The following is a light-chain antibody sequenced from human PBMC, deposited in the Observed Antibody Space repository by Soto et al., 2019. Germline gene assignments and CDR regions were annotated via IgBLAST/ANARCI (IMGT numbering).Light chain of an antibody. J-gene: IGLJ1*01. CDR3: SSYTTSSTYV. CDR2: EVS. CDR1: SSDVGGYNY. Sequence: QSVLTQPASVSASPGQSITISCTGTSSDVGGYNYVSWYQQHPGKAPKLMIFEVSNRPSGVSNRFSGSKSGNTASLTISGLQAEYEADYYCSSYTTSSTYVFGTGTKVTVL. V-gene: IGLV2-14*01.